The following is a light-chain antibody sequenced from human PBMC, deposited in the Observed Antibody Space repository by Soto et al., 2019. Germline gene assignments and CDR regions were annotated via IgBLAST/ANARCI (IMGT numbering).Light chain of an antibody. Sequence: QSALTQPPSASGSPGQSVTISCTGTSSDVGAYNFVSWYQQHPGKAPKLMISEVSKRPSGVPDRFSGSKSGNTASLTVSGIQAEDEADYYCSSFAGSKNFVFGGGTKLTVL. V-gene: IGLV2-8*01. CDR2: EVS. CDR1: SSDVGAYNF. J-gene: IGLJ2*01. CDR3: SSFAGSKNFV.